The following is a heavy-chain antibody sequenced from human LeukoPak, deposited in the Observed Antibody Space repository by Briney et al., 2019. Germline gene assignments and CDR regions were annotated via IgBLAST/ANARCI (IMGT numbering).Heavy chain of an antibody. CDR3: ARVRGGGYYDAFDI. Sequence: GGSLRLSCSASGFTFNNYALTWVRQTPGKGLECVSAISGDGVSPYYADSVRGRFTISRDNSKNTLYLQMNSMRAEDTAVYYCARVRGGGYYDAFDIWGQGTMVTVSS. V-gene: IGHV3-23*01. CDR2: ISGDGVSP. J-gene: IGHJ3*02. D-gene: IGHD1-26*01. CDR1: GFTFNNYA.